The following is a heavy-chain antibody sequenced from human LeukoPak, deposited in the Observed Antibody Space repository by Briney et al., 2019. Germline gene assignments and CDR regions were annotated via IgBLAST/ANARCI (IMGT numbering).Heavy chain of an antibody. CDR2: ISGSGGST. D-gene: IGHD5-24*01. CDR3: AKGSDGSLGC. Sequence: GGSLRLSCAASGFTFSSYAMSWVRQAPGKGLEGVSAISGSGGSTYYADYVKGRFTISRDNSKNALYLQMNSLRAEDTAVYYCAKGSDGSLGCWGQGTLVTVSS. J-gene: IGHJ4*02. CDR1: GFTFSSYA. V-gene: IGHV3-23*01.